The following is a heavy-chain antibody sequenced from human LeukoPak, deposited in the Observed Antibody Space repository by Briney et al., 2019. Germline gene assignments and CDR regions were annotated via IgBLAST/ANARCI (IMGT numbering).Heavy chain of an antibody. CDR2: IKQDGSEK. J-gene: IGHJ5*02. D-gene: IGHD3-3*01. CDR1: GFTFSSYW. V-gene: IGHV3-7*01. CDR3: ARNLWSGYSARGRVDP. Sequence: GGSLRLSCAASGFTFSSYWMSWVRQAPGKGLEWVDNIKQDGSEKYYVDSVKGRFTISRDNAKNSLYLQMNSLRAEDTAVYYCARNLWSGYSARGRVDPWGQGTLVTVSS.